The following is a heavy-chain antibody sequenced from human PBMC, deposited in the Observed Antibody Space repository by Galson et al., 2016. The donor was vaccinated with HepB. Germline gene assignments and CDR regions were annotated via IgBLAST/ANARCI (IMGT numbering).Heavy chain of an antibody. D-gene: IGHD3-3*01. CDR3: ARVFWHPPLDRDYYGMAV. CDR1: GYNFNIYW. V-gene: IGHV5-51*01. Sequence: QSGAEVKQPGESLKISCKTSGYNFNIYWIAWVRQMPGTGPEWMGIIYPGDSDTRYSPSFQGQVTISADKSISTAYLQCGSLKASATAMVYCARVFWHPPLDRDYYGMAVWGQGTTVTVSS. CDR2: IYPGDSDT. J-gene: IGHJ6*02.